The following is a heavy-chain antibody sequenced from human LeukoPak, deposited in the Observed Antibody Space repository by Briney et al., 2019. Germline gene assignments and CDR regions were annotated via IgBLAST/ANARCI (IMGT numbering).Heavy chain of an antibody. CDR1: GGSISSYY. J-gene: IGHJ4*02. D-gene: IGHD3-22*01. Sequence: SGTLSLTCTVSGGSISSYYWSWIRQPPGKGLEWIGYIYYSGSTNYNPSLKSRVTISVDTSKNQFSLKLSSVTAADTAVYYCARGRDYDSSGMTIDYWGQGTLVTVSS. CDR2: IYYSGST. V-gene: IGHV4-59*01. CDR3: ARGRDYDSSGMTIDY.